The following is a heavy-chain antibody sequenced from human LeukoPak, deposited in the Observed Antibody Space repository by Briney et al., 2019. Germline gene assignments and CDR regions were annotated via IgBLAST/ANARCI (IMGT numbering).Heavy chain of an antibody. J-gene: IGHJ6*02. CDR2: INHSGST. CDR1: GGSFSGYY. Sequence: SETLSLTCAVYGGSFSGYYWSWIRQPPGKGLEWIGEINHSGSTNYNPSLKSRVTISVDTSKNQFSLKLSSVTAADTAVYYCARGPRYLWFGDGKIYGMDVWGQGTTVTVSS. CDR3: ARGPRYLWFGDGKIYGMDV. V-gene: IGHV4-34*01. D-gene: IGHD3-10*01.